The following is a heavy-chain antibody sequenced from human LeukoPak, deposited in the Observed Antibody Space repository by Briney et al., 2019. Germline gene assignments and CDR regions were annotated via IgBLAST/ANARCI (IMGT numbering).Heavy chain of an antibody. D-gene: IGHD6-13*01. CDR3: ARDPTEGIEGFYYFDY. V-gene: IGHV1-18*01. CDR1: GGTFSSYA. CDR2: ISAYNGNT. Sequence: ASVKVSCKASGGTFSSYAISWVRQAPGQGLEWMGWISAYNGNTNYAQKLQGRVTMTTDTSTSTAYMELRSLRSDDTAVYYCARDPTEGIEGFYYFDYWGQGTLVTVSS. J-gene: IGHJ4*02.